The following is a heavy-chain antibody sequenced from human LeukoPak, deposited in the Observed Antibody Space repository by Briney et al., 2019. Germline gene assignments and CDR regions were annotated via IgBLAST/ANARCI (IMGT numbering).Heavy chain of an antibody. CDR2: IKQDGSEK. CDR1: GFTFSTYW. D-gene: IGHD2-2*01. V-gene: IGHV3-7*01. CDR3: ARAYQLPLF. J-gene: IGHJ4*02. Sequence: GGSLRLSCAASGFTFSTYWMGWVRQSPGKGLEWVANIKQDGSEKHYVDSVKGRFTISRDNTKNSLYLQMNSLRAEDTAVYYCARAYQLPLFWGQGTLVTVSS.